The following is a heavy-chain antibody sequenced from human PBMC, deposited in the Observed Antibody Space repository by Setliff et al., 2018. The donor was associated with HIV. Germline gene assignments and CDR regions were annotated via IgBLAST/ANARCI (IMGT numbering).Heavy chain of an antibody. V-gene: IGHV4-34*01. CDR3: VTTDYSGYDSVWFDP. D-gene: IGHD5-12*01. J-gene: IGHJ5*02. CDR2: ISHSGST. Sequence: SETLSLTCAVYGGPSSGYWSWVRQSPGKGLEWIGEISHSGSTNYNLSLKSRAAISADTSKKQFSLKLTSVTAADMGVYYCVTTDYSGYDSVWFDPWGQGTLVTVSS. CDR1: GGPSSGY.